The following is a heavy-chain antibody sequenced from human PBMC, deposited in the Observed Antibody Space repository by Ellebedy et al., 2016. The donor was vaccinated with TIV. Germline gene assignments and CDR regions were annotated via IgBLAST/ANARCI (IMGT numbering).Heavy chain of an antibody. Sequence: GGSLRLXXAASGFIFGSYGMHWVRQAPGKGLEWVSYISSSGSTIYYADSVKGRFTISRDNAKNSLYLQMNSLRAEDTAVYYCARDRGGSYSPVDYWGQGTLVTVSS. D-gene: IGHD1-26*01. CDR3: ARDRGGSYSPVDY. V-gene: IGHV3-48*03. CDR2: ISSSGSTI. CDR1: GFIFGSYG. J-gene: IGHJ4*02.